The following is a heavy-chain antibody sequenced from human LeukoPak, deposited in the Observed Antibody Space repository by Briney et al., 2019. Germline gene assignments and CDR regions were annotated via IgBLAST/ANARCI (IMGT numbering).Heavy chain of an antibody. CDR1: GYTFTSYG. J-gene: IGHJ4*02. V-gene: IGHV1-18*01. CDR3: ARDVITIFGVVPSPFDY. CDR2: ISAYNGNT. D-gene: IGHD3-3*01. Sequence: ASVKVSCKASGYTFTSYGISWVRQAPGQGLEWMGWISAYNGNTNYAQKLQGRVTMATDTSTSTAYMELRSLRSDDTAVSYCARDVITIFGVVPSPFDYWGQGTLVTVSS.